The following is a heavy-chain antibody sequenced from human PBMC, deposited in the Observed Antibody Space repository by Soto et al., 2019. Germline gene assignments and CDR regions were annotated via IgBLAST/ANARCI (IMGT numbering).Heavy chain of an antibody. CDR2: IIPIFGTA. D-gene: IGHD3-3*01. CDR1: GGTFSSYA. J-gene: IGHJ6*02. Sequence: QVQLVQSGAEVKKPGSSVKVSCKASGGTFSSYAISWVRQAPGQGLEWMGGIIPIFGTANYAQKFQGRVTITADESTSTAYMELSSLRSEDTAVYYCARNFGVVKVQYYYGMDVWGQGTTVTVSS. V-gene: IGHV1-69*12. CDR3: ARNFGVVKVQYYYGMDV.